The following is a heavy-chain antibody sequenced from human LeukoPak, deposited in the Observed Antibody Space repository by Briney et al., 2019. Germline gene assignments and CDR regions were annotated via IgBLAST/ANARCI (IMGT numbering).Heavy chain of an antibody. Sequence: PGGSLRLSCAASGFTVSNKYMSWVRQAPGKGLEWVSSITISSSIIYYADSVKGRFTISRDNAKNSLFLQMNSLRAEDTAVYYCARDLSDDYSLDYWGQGTLVSVSS. CDR1: GFTVSNKY. V-gene: IGHV3-69-1*01. D-gene: IGHD3-16*01. CDR3: ARDLSDDYSLDY. CDR2: ITISSSII. J-gene: IGHJ4*02.